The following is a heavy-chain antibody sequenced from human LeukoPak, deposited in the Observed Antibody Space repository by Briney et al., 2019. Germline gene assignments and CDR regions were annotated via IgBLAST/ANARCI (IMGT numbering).Heavy chain of an antibody. J-gene: IGHJ4*02. CDR3: AREIVGATTFDY. CDR1: GGSISSYY. Sequence: PSETLSLTCTVSGGSISSYYWSWIRQPPGKGLEWIGYIYYSGSTNYNPSLKSRVTISVDTSKNQFSLKLSSVTAADTAVYYCAREIVGATTFDYWGQGTLVTVSP. D-gene: IGHD1-26*01. CDR2: IYYSGST. V-gene: IGHV4-59*01.